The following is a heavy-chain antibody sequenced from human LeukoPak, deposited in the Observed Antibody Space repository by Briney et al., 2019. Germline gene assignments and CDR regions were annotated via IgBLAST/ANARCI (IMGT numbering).Heavy chain of an antibody. V-gene: IGHV3-23*01. Sequence: GGSLRLSCAASGFTFSNYGMSWVRQAPGKGLEWVSAISGSGGSTNYADSVKGRFTISRDNSKNTLHLQMNSLRAEDTAVYYCAKDIYGSGSYYPDYWGQGTLVTVSS. J-gene: IGHJ4*02. CDR2: ISGSGGST. D-gene: IGHD3-10*01. CDR1: GFTFSNYG. CDR3: AKDIYGSGSYYPDY.